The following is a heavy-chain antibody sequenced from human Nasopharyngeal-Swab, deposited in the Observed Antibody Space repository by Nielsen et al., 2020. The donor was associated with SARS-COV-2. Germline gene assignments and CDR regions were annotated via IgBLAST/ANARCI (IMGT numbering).Heavy chain of an antibody. CDR2: INPNSGGT. CDR3: ARDMLRNTVTPFDY. V-gene: IGHV1-2*06. D-gene: IGHD4-17*01. CDR1: GYTFTGYY. J-gene: IGHJ4*02. Sequence: ASVKVSCKASGYTFTGYYMHWVRQAPGQGLEWMGRINPNSGGTNYAKKFQGRVTMTRDTSISTAYMELSRLRSDDTAVYYCARDMLRNTVTPFDYRGQGTLVTISS.